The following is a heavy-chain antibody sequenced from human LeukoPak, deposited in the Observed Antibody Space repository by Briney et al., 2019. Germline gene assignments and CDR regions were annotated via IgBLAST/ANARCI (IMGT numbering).Heavy chain of an antibody. CDR2: IYTSGSA. CDR3: ARGYCSSTSCLKDV. CDR1: GGSINNYY. Sequence: SETLSLTCTVSGGSINNYYWSWIRQPAGKGLEWIGRIYTSGSAYYNPSLESRVTMSVDTSKNQFSLKLSSVTAADTAVYYCARGYCSSTSCLKDVWGQGTTVTVSS. V-gene: IGHV4-4*07. D-gene: IGHD2-2*01. J-gene: IGHJ6*02.